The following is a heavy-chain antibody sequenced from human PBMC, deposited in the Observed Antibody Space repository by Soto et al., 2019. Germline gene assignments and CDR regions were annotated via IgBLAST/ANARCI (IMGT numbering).Heavy chain of an antibody. CDR2: INAGNGNT. V-gene: IGHV1-3*01. CDR1: GYTFTSYG. J-gene: IGHJ4*02. D-gene: IGHD1-7*01. CDR3: GELLSVGDQEAEFGY. Sequence: QVQLVQSGAEVKKPGASVKVSCKASGYTFTSYGVHWVRQAPGQRLEWMGWINAGNGNTKYSQKFQGRVPITRDTSASQALLELGNLRSESTGVDLRGELLSVGDQEAEFGYRGQGTLVTVSS.